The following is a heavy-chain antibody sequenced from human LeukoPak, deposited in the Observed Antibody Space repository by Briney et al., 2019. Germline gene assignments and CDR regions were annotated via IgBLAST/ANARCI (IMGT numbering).Heavy chain of an antibody. V-gene: IGHV4-34*01. CDR1: GGSFSGYY. Sequence: SETLSLTCAVYGGSFSGYYWSWIRQPPGKGLEWIGEINHSGSTNYNPSLKSRVTISVDTPKNQFSLKLSSVTAADTAVYYCARVVVPAARTWTGRRYYYYMDVWGKGTTVTVSS. CDR2: INHSGST. CDR3: ARVVVPAARTWTGRRYYYYMDV. J-gene: IGHJ6*03. D-gene: IGHD2-2*01.